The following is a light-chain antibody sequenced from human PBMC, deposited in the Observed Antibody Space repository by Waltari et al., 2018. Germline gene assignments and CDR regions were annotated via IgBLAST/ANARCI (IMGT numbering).Light chain of an antibody. V-gene: IGLV1-40*01. Sequence: QSVLTQPPSVSGTPGQRVTISCSGSTSNIGAGNDVHWYQHLPGTAPNPLIYGNNNRPSGVPDRFSGSKSGTSASLAITGLQADDEADYFCQSFDNMLSGGVVFGGGTKLAVL. CDR2: GNN. J-gene: IGLJ2*01. CDR1: TSNIGAGND. CDR3: QSFDNMLSGGVV.